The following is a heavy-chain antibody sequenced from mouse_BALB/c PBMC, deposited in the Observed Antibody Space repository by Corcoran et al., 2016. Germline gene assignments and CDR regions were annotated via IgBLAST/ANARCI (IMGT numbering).Heavy chain of an antibody. J-gene: IGHJ2*01. D-gene: IGHD1-1*01. Sequence: EVQLQQSGPELVKPGASVKMSCKASGYTFTDYYMDWVKQSHGESFEWIGRVNPYNGGTSYNQKFKGKATLTVDKSSSTAYMELNSLTSEDSAVYYCARFYYGSSYFDYWGQGTTLTVSS. CDR3: ARFYYGSSYFDY. CDR1: GYTFTDYY. CDR2: VNPYNGGT. V-gene: IGHV1-19*01.